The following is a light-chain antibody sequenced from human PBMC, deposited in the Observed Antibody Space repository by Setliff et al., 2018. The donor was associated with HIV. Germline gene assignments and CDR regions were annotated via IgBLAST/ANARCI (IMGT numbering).Light chain of an antibody. V-gene: IGLV2-14*01. CDR3: TSYTSSYTLV. J-gene: IGLJ1*01. Sequence: QSALTQPASVSGSPGQSITISRTGTSSDVGGYNYVSWYQRHPGKAPKVMIYEVSNRPSGVSNRFSGSKSGNTASLTISGLQAEDEADYHCTSYTSSYTLVFGTGTKV. CDR1: SSDVGGYNY. CDR2: EVS.